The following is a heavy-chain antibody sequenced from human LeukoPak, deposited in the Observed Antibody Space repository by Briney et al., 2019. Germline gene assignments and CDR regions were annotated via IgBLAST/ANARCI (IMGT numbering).Heavy chain of an antibody. CDR2: IYHSGST. CDR3: ARETYSSSYYYYYMDV. V-gene: IGHV4-30-2*01. Sequence: SETLSLTCTVSGGSISSGGYYWSWIRQPPGKGLEWIGYIYHSGSTYYNLSLKSRVTISVDRSKNQFSLKLSSVTAADTAVYYCARETYSSSYYYYYMDVWGKGTTVTVSS. CDR1: GGSISSGGYY. D-gene: IGHD6-6*01. J-gene: IGHJ6*03.